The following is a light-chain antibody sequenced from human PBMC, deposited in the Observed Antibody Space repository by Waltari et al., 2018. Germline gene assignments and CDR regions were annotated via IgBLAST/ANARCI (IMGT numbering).Light chain of an antibody. CDR3: QQSFNRPPT. Sequence: DIQMTQSPSSLSASVGDRVTITCRASQSISTYLHWYQQKPGKAPKLLVYASSNFQTGVSSRFSGSGSGTDFTLTISSLQPEDFATYYCQQSFNRPPTFGGGTKVEVK. CDR1: QSISTY. J-gene: IGKJ4*01. CDR2: ASS. V-gene: IGKV1-39*01.